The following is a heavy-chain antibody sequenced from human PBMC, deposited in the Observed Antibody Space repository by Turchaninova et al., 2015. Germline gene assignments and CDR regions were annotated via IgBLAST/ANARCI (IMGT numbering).Heavy chain of an antibody. Sequence: QVQLVESGGGVVQPGRSLRLSCAASGFTFSSYGMHWVRTAPGRGLEWVAVISYVGSDSDYVGYVEGRFYLPMDISKNTPLLRMNSLRDEDTALYYCAKVAGDYVLVEALDYWGQGTLVTVSS. CDR3: AKVAGDYVLVEALDY. CDR1: GFTFSSYG. CDR2: ISYVGSDS. J-gene: IGHJ4*02. V-gene: IGHV3-30*19. D-gene: IGHD4-17*01.